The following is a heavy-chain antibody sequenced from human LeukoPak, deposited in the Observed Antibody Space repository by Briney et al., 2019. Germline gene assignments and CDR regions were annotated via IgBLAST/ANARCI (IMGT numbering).Heavy chain of an antibody. CDR2: INTHSGAT. Sequence: ASVKVSCKASGYYFNGHYMYWLRQAPGQGLEWMGWINTHSGATNYAQKFHGRVTLTRDTSITTAYMELGSLKSDDTAVYYCARVPTALAMVAATQGRNVWFDSWGQGTLVTVPS. CDR3: ARVPTALAMVAATQGRNVWFDS. V-gene: IGHV1-2*02. J-gene: IGHJ5*01. D-gene: IGHD2-15*01. CDR1: GYYFNGHY.